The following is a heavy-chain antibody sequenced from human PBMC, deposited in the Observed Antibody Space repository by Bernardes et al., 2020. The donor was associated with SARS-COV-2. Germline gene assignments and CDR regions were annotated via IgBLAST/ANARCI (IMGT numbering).Heavy chain of an antibody. V-gene: IGHV1-8*01. CDR1: GYTFTSYD. J-gene: IGHJ6*02. CDR2: MNPNSGNT. Sequence: ASVKVSCKASGYTFTSYDINWVRQATGQGLEWMGWMNPNSGNTGYAQKFQGRVTMTRNTSISTAYMELSSLRSEDTAVYYCARGRYYDSSGYYRSYYGMDVWGQGTTVTVSS. D-gene: IGHD3-22*01. CDR3: ARGRYYDSSGYYRSYYGMDV.